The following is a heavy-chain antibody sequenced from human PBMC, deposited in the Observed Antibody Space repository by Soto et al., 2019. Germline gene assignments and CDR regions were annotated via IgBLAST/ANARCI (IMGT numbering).Heavy chain of an antibody. J-gene: IGHJ6*02. Sequence: VQLVESGGGLVQPGRSLRLSCAASGFTFDDYAMHWVRQAPGKGLEWVSGISWNSGSIGYADSVKARFTMSRDNAKNFLYLQMNSLRAEDTALYFCAKDISGRGSYYYYHGMDVWGQGTTVTVSS. D-gene: IGHD3-16*01. CDR2: ISWNSGSI. CDR1: GFTFDDYA. V-gene: IGHV3-9*01. CDR3: AKDISGRGSYYYYHGMDV.